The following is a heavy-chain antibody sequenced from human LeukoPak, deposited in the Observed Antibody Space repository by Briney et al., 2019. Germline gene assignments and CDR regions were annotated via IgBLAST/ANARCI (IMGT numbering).Heavy chain of an antibody. CDR2: LYYSGST. J-gene: IGHJ4*02. CDR1: GDSISSYY. Sequence: SETLSLTCTVSGDSISSYYWTWIRQPPGKGLEWIGCLYYSGSTDYNPSLKSRVTISVDTSKNQFSLRLSSVTAADTAVYYCARGRANFDYWGQGTLVTVSS. CDR3: ARGRANFDY. V-gene: IGHV4-59*01.